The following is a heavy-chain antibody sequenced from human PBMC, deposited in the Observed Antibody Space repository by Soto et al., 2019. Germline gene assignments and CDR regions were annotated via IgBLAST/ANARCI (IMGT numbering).Heavy chain of an antibody. CDR1: RFTFSSWG. CDR2: ISSDGSNK. Sequence: QVQLVESGGGVVQPGRSLRLSCAASRFTFSSWGMYWVRQAPGKGLEWVALISSDGSNKYYAESVKGRFTISRDNSENTLYLQMDSLRNEDTAVYYCARHGYGNGYIDYWGQGTLVTV. D-gene: IGHD5-18*01. CDR3: ARHGYGNGYIDY. J-gene: IGHJ4*02. V-gene: IGHV3-30*03.